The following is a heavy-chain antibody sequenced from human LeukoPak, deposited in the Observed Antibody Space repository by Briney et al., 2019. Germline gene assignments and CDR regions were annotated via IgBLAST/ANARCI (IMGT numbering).Heavy chain of an antibody. D-gene: IGHD3-3*01. CDR2: FDPEDGET. J-gene: IGHJ4*02. Sequence: SVKVSCKVSGYTLTELSMHWVRQAPGKGLEWMGGFDPEDGETIYAQKFQGRVTITADESTSTAYMELSSLRSEDTAVYYCARNTYYDFWSGYYKTSHFDYWGQGTLVTVSS. CDR3: ARNTYYDFWSGYYKTSHFDY. V-gene: IGHV1-24*01. CDR1: GYTLTELS.